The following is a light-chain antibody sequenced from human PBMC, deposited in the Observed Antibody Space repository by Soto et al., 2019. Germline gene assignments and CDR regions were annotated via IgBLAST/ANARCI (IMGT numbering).Light chain of an antibody. V-gene: IGKV3-20*01. CDR2: DAS. Sequence: EIVMTQSPATLSVSPGARAPLSCRASQSIGLAIAWYQHKPGQAPRLLIFDASQRATGIPARFRGSGSGTDFTLTISRLEPEDFAVYYCQQYGSSGTFGQGTKVDI. CDR3: QQYGSSGT. CDR1: QSIGLA. J-gene: IGKJ1*01.